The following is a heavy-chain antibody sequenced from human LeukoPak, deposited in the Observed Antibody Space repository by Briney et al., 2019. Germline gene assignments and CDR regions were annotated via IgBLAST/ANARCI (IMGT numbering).Heavy chain of an antibody. CDR2: INGSGGST. Sequence: GGSLRLSCAASGFTFSSYAMSWVRQAPGKGLEWVSDINGSGGSTYYADSVKGRFTISRDNAKNSLYLQMNSLRAEDTAVYYCARLMVRGVHWGQGTLVTVSS. V-gene: IGHV3-23*01. CDR3: ARLMVRGVH. CDR1: GFTFSSYA. D-gene: IGHD3-10*01. J-gene: IGHJ4*02.